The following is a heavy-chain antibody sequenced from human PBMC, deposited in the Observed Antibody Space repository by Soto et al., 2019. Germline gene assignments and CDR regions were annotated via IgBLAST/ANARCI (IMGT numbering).Heavy chain of an antibody. J-gene: IGHJ3*02. D-gene: IGHD3-22*01. CDR1: GFTFSSYS. Sequence: PGGSLILSCAASGFTFSSYSMNWVRQAPGKGLEWVSSISSSSSYIYYADSVKGRFTISRDNAKNSLYLQMNSLRAEDTAVYYCAGPGGGLLLSGAFDIWGQGTMVTVSS. CDR3: AGPGGGLLLSGAFDI. CDR2: ISSSSSYI. V-gene: IGHV3-21*01.